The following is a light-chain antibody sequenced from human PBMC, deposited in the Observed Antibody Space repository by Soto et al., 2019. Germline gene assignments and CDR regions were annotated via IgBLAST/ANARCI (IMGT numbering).Light chain of an antibody. Sequence: DIQMTQSPSSLSASVGDRVTITCRASQGISSYLAWYQQKPGRVPKLLIYAASTLQSGVPSRFSGSGSGTDFTLTTNSWRPKNVATYYFQNNNGARWTFGQGTRVKSN. J-gene: IGKJ1*01. CDR1: QGISSY. CDR2: AAS. V-gene: IGKV1-27*01. CDR3: QNNNGARWT.